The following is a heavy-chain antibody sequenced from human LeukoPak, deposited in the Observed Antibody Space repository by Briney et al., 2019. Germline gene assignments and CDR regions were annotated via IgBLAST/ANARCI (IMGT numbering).Heavy chain of an antibody. CDR3: ARHGDRRDGGTVDY. V-gene: IGHV4-59*04. D-gene: IGHD4-23*01. CDR2: IYYSGST. Sequence: SETLSLTCTVSGGSISSYYWSWIRQPPGKGLEWIGYIYYSGSTYYNPSLKSRVTISVDTSKNQFSLKLSSVTAADTAVYYCARHGDRRDGGTVDYWGQGTLVTVSS. CDR1: GGSISSYY. J-gene: IGHJ4*02.